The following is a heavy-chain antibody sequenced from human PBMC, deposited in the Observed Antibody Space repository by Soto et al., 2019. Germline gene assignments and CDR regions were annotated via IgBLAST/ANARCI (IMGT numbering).Heavy chain of an antibody. CDR2: ISGSGGST. J-gene: IGHJ6*02. CDR3: AKEGSGWYLGYYYGMDV. CDR1: GFTFSSYA. V-gene: IGHV3-23*01. D-gene: IGHD6-19*01. Sequence: GGSLRLSCAASGFTFSSYAMSWVRQAPGKGLEWVSAISGSGGSTYYADSVKGRFTISRDNSKNTLYLQMNSLRAEDTAVYYCAKEGSGWYLGYYYGMDVWGQGTTVTVSS.